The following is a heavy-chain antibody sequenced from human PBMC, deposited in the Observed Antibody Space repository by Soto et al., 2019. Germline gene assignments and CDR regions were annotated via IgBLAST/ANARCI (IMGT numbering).Heavy chain of an antibody. CDR1: GGSISSYY. CDR3: ARRFAAVGTFWFDP. J-gene: IGHJ5*02. D-gene: IGHD6-13*01. V-gene: IGHV4-59*08. Sequence: QVQLQESGPGLVKPSETLSLTCTVSGGSISSYYWSWIRQPPGKGLEWIGYIYYNESTNYNPSLKSRVTISVDTSKNQFSLKLSSVTAADTAVYYCARRFAAVGTFWFDPWGQGTLVTVSS. CDR2: IYYNEST.